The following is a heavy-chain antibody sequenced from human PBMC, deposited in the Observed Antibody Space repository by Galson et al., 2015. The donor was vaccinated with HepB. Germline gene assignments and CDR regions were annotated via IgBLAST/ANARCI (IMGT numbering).Heavy chain of an antibody. CDR2: IAYSGTT. D-gene: IGHD5-18*01. Sequence: LSLTCTVSAGSISSNYWSWIRQPPGKGLEWIGYIAYSGTTNYKPSLKSRVTISVDTSKNQFSLKLSSVTAADTAVYYCAEAMAPYYFDYWGQGTLVTVSS. CDR3: AEAMAPYYFDY. V-gene: IGHV4-59*12. CDR1: AGSISSNY. J-gene: IGHJ4*02.